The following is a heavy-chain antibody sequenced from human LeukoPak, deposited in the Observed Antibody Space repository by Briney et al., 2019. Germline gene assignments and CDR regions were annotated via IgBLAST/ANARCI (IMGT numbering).Heavy chain of an antibody. CDR2: IKQDGSEK. CDR3: ARDDYSSSDY. CDR1: GFTFSRYW. D-gene: IGHD6-6*01. J-gene: IGHJ4*02. Sequence: GGSLRLSCAAFGFTFSRYWMSWVRQAPGKGLEWVANIKQDGSEKYYVDSVKGRFTISRDNAKNSLYLQMNSLRAEDTAVYYCARDDYSSSDYWGQGTLVTVSS. V-gene: IGHV3-7*03.